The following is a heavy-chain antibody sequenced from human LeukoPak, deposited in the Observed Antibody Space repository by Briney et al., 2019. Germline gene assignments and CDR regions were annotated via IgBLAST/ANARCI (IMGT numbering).Heavy chain of an antibody. D-gene: IGHD4-23*01. CDR2: ISWNSGSI. CDR1: GFTFDDYA. V-gene: IGHV3-9*01. J-gene: IGHJ4*02. CDR3: AKLHNDYGGNPGGDY. Sequence: GGSLRLSCAASGFTFDDYAMHWVRQAPGKGLEWVSGISWNSGSIGYADSVKGRFTISRDNAKNSLYLQMNSLRAEDTALYYCAKLHNDYGGNPGGDYWGQGTLVTVSS.